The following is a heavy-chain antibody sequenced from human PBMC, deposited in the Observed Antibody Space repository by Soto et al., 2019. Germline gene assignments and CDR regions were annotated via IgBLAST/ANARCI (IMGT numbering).Heavy chain of an antibody. V-gene: IGHV4-39*01. CDR1: GGSISSSSYY. CDR3: ARHDSSSWCPDQYNWFDP. Sequence: PSETLSLTCTVSGGSISSSSYYWGWIRQPPGKGLEWIGSIYYSGSTYYNPSLKSRVTISVDTSKNQFSLKLSSVTAADTAVYYCARHDSSSWCPDQYNWFDPWGQGTLVTVSS. CDR2: IYYSGST. D-gene: IGHD6-13*01. J-gene: IGHJ5*02.